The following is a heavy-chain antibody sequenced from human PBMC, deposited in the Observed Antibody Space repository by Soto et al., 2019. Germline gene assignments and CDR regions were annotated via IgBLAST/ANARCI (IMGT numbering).Heavy chain of an antibody. Sequence: QVQLVQSGAEVKKPGSSVKVSCKASGGTFSSYAISWVRQAPGQGLEWMGGIIPIFGTANYAQKFQGRVTITADESTNTAYMELSSLRSEDTAVYYCARDLKRYYDSSGYGYYYYGMDVRGQGTTVTVSS. J-gene: IGHJ6*02. CDR1: GGTFSSYA. V-gene: IGHV1-69*01. CDR3: ARDLKRYYDSSGYGYYYYGMDV. CDR2: IIPIFGTA. D-gene: IGHD3-22*01.